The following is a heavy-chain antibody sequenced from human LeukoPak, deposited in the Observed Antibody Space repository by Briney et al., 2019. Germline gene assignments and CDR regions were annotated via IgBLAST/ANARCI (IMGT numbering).Heavy chain of an antibody. Sequence: GRSLRLSCAASGFTFSSYEMNWVRQAPGKGLEWVSYISSSGSTIYYADSVKGRFTISRDNAKNSLYLQMNSLRAEDTAVYYCARVGSSSSPPLSWGQGTLVTVSS. V-gene: IGHV3-48*03. CDR3: ARVGSSSSPPLS. J-gene: IGHJ4*02. CDR1: GFTFSSYE. CDR2: ISSSGSTI. D-gene: IGHD6-6*01.